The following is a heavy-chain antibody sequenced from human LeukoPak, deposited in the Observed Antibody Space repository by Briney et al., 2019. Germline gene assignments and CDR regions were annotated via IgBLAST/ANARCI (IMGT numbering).Heavy chain of an antibody. CDR1: GFTFSSYG. Sequence: GGSLRLSCAASGFTFSSYGMHWVRQAPGKGLEWVSYISTSSSTIYYADSVKGRFTISRDNAKNSLYLQMNSLGDEDTAVYYCARDYRSSSGWTVDYWGQGTLVTVSS. D-gene: IGHD6-19*01. V-gene: IGHV3-48*02. J-gene: IGHJ4*02. CDR2: ISTSSSTI. CDR3: ARDYRSSSGWTVDY.